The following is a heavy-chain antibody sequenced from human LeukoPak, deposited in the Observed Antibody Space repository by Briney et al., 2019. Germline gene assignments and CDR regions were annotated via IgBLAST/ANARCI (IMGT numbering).Heavy chain of an antibody. J-gene: IGHJ6*02. CDR1: GYTFTSYG. D-gene: IGHD3-22*01. CDR2: ISAYNGNT. Sequence: ASVNVSCKASGYTFTSYGISWVRQAPGQGLAWMGWISAYNGNTNYAQKLQGRVTKTTDTSTSTAYMELRSLRSDDTAVYYCARDQFGDSSGYYYFYYYGMDVWGQGTTVTVSS. V-gene: IGHV1-18*01. CDR3: ARDQFGDSSGYYYFYYYGMDV.